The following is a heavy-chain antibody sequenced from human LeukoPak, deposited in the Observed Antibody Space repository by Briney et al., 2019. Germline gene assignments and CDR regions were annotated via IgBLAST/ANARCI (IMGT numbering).Heavy chain of an antibody. CDR2: IYYCGST. CDR3: AKTEYYYDSSGSYYFDY. D-gene: IGHD3-22*01. CDR1: GGPISRYY. J-gene: IGHJ4*02. V-gene: IGHV4-59*01. Sequence: SGTPSLTCTVSGGPISRYYGSWIRQPPGKGLGGIGYIYYCGSTNYNLSLKSLVAISVNTSKNQFSLELSSVTAADTAVYYCAKTEYYYDSSGSYYFDYWGQGTLVTVSS.